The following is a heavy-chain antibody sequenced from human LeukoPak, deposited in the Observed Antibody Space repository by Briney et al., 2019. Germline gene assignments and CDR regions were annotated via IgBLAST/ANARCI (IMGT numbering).Heavy chain of an antibody. V-gene: IGHV3-49*04. J-gene: IGHJ4*02. CDR3: TRLVPYLDY. CDR1: GFTFGDYA. D-gene: IGHD2-2*01. CDR2: IRSKVYGETT. Sequence: GGSLRLSCTASGFTFGDYAMSWARQAPGQGLEWLGFIRSKVYGETTEYAASMKGRFTVSRDDSNSLAYLQMNSLQTEDTAAYYCTRLVPYLDYWGQGTLVTVSS.